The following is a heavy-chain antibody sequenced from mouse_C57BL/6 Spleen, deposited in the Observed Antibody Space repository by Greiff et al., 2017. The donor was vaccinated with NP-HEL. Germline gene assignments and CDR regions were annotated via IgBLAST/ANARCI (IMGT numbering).Heavy chain of an antibody. Sequence: EVKVEESGGGLVKPGGSLKLSCAASGFTFSDYGMHWVRQAPEKGLEWVAYISSGSSTIYYADTVKGRFTISRDNAKNTLFLQMTSLRSEDTAMYYCAREGHYYGDDYWGQGTTLTVSS. J-gene: IGHJ2*01. V-gene: IGHV5-17*01. CDR1: GFTFSDYG. D-gene: IGHD1-2*01. CDR3: AREGHYYGDDY. CDR2: ISSGSSTI.